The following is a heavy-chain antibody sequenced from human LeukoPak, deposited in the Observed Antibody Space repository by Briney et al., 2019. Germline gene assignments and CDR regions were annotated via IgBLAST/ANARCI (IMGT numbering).Heavy chain of an antibody. V-gene: IGHV3-43*02. J-gene: IGHJ4*02. D-gene: IGHD3-3*01. CDR1: GFTFGDYT. CDR2: ITGDGGTN. Sequence: GGSLRLSCAASGFTFGDYTMHWFRQPPGRGLQWVSLITGDGGTNSYAGSVKGRFTISRDNSRNSLYLHMNSLRNEDTALYYCAKGHFGAGDYWGQGTLVTVSS. CDR3: AKGHFGAGDY.